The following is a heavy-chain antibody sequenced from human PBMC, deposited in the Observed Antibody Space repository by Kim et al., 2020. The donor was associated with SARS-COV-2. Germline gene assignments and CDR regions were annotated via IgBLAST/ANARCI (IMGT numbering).Heavy chain of an antibody. J-gene: IGHJ2*01. Sequence: GGSLRLSCAASGFTFSDYYMSWIRQAPGKGLEWVSYISRSGTTIYYADSVKGRFAISRDNARNSLYLHMNSLRAEDTAVYYCATDKGFWYFDLWGRGTLVTVSS. V-gene: IGHV3-11*01. CDR3: ATDKGFWYFDL. CDR2: ISRSGTTI. CDR1: GFTFSDYY.